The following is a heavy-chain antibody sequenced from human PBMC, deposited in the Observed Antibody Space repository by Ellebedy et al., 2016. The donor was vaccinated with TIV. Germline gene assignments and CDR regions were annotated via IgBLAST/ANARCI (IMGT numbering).Heavy chain of an antibody. CDR2: ISWDGGST. D-gene: IGHD1-26*01. J-gene: IGHJ4*02. CDR3: AKDSGDGSGSYYGYLDY. CDR1: GFTFYDYA. V-gene: IGHV3-43D*03. Sequence: GGSLRLSXAASGFTFYDYAMHWVRQAPGKGLEWVSLISWDGGSTYYADSVKGRFTISRDNSKNSLYLQMNSLRAEDTALYYCAKDSGDGSGSYYGYLDYWGQGTLVTVSS.